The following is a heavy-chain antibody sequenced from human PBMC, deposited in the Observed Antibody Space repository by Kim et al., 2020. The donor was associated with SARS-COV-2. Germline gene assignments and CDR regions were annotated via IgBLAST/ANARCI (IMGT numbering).Heavy chain of an antibody. Sequence: YPDSVKGRFTISRDNSRNTVSLHMNSLRVDDTAVYYCARDRHYPRDVFDIWGQGTVVTVSS. CDR3: ARDRHYPRDVFDI. V-gene: IGHV3-23*01. D-gene: IGHD3-10*01. J-gene: IGHJ3*02.